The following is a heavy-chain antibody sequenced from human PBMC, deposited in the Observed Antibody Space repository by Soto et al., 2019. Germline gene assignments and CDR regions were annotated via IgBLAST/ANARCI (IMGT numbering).Heavy chain of an antibody. J-gene: IGHJ5*01. CDR2: TYYSSNWYT. D-gene: IGHD4-4*01. Sequence: SQTLSLTCAISGDSVSTNSATCDWIRQSPSRGLEWLGRTYYSSNWYTDYAVSVKGRITITPDTSNNQLSLQLNSVTPDDTAVYYCARIIGNSWLDSWGQGTLVTVSS. V-gene: IGHV6-1*01. CDR1: GDSVSTNSAT. CDR3: ARIIGNSWLDS.